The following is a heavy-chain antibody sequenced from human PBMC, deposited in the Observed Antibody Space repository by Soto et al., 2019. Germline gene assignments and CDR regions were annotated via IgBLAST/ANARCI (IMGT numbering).Heavy chain of an antibody. J-gene: IGHJ5*02. D-gene: IGHD4-17*01. Sequence: CKASGGTFSSYTISWVRQAPGQGLEWMGRIIPILGIANYAQKFQGRVTITADKSTSTAYMELSSLRSEDTAVYYCAREANYGDYVSENNWFDPWGQGTLVTVSS. V-gene: IGHV1-69*04. CDR3: AREANYGDYVSENNWFDP. CDR2: IIPILGIA. CDR1: GGTFSSYT.